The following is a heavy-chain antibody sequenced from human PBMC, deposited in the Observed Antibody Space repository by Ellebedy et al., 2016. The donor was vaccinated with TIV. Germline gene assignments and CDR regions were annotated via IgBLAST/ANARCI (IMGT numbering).Heavy chain of an antibody. D-gene: IGHD1-7*01. CDR3: ARDRWNYLIYFDV. J-gene: IGHJ6*03. Sequence: GESLKISCVASGFSLGTNSMNWVRQAPGKGLEWLAGISTSSGTIYYADSVKGRFTISRNNAKNSLYLQMDRLRVEDTAVYYCARDRWNYLIYFDVWGKGTTVTVAS. CDR2: ISTSSGTI. V-gene: IGHV3-48*04. CDR1: GFSLGTNS.